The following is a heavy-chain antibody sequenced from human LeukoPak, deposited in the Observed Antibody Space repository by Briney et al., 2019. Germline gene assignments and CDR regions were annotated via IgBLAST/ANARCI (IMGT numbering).Heavy chain of an antibody. CDR1: GFTFSSYS. V-gene: IGHV3-48*01. CDR3: ARYRNCGSDCYDAFDI. D-gene: IGHD2-21*02. Sequence: PGGSLRLSCAASGFTFSSYSMNWVRQAPGKGLEWVSYISSSSSTIYYADSVKGRFTISRDNAKNSLYLQMNSLRAEDTAVYYCARYRNCGSDCYDAFDIWGQGTMVTVSS. J-gene: IGHJ3*02. CDR2: ISSSSSTI.